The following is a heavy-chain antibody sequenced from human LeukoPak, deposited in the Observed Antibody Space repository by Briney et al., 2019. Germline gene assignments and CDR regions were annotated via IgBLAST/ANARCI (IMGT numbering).Heavy chain of an antibody. Sequence: SETLSLTFTVSGDSISSYYWSWIRQPPGKGLEWIGYIYYGGSTNYNPSLKSRVTISLDTSKNQFSLKLSAVTAADTAVYYCARDRASYYFDYWGQGTLVTVSS. CDR2: IYYGGST. J-gene: IGHJ4*02. D-gene: IGHD1-1*01. CDR3: ARDRASYYFDY. V-gene: IGHV4-59*01. CDR1: GDSISSYY.